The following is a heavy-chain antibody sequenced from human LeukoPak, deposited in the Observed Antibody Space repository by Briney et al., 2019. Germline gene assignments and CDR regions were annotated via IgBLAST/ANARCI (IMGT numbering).Heavy chain of an antibody. V-gene: IGHV3-21*06. CDR3: ARKQNRVRGVSDFDY. J-gene: IGHJ4*02. D-gene: IGHD3-10*01. CDR2: ITSSSSYI. Sequence: GGSLRLSCAAAGFAFSHHNMNWVRQATGRAPEWVASITSSSSYIYYSDSVRGRFTISRDNAKHSLFLHLNGLRAEDTAVYYCARKQNRVRGVSDFDYWGQGTLVTVSS. CDR1: GFAFSHHN.